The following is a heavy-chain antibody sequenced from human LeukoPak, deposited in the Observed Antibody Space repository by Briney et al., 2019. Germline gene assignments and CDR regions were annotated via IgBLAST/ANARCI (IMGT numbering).Heavy chain of an antibody. CDR3: ARLLAAPYYINF. J-gene: IGHJ4*02. D-gene: IGHD6-25*01. CDR2: IYPGDSDT. Sequence: GESLKISCKASGYKFVDYWIAWVRQMPGKGLEWMGIIYPGDSDTRYSPSFQGQVTISVDTSIDTAYLQWSSVKASDTAMYYCARLLAAPYYINFWGQGTLVTVCS. V-gene: IGHV5-51*01. CDR1: GYKFVDYW.